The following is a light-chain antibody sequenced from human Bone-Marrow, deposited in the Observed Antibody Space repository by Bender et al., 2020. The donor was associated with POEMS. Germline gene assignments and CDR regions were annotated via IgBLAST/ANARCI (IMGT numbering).Light chain of an antibody. J-gene: IGLJ2*01. CDR3: QSADSSAKL. CDR1: ALTNQY. V-gene: IGLV3-25*03. Sequence: SYELTQPPSVSVSPGQMARITCSGNALTNQYTYWYQQKPGQAPVLVMYKDTERPSGIPVRFSGSRSETTVALTISGVQAEDEADYYCQSADSSAKLFGGGTKLTVL. CDR2: KDT.